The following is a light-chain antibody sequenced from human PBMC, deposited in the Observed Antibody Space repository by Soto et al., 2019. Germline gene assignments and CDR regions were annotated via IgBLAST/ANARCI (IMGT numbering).Light chain of an antibody. CDR2: DNN. CDR3: GTWDSSLSAPNWV. Sequence: QSVLTQPPSVSAAPRQKVTISCSGSSSNIGKNYVSWYQQLPGTAPKVLIYDNNKRPSGIPDRFSGSKSGTSATLGITGLQTGDEADYYCGTWDSSLSAPNWVFGGGTKLTVL. V-gene: IGLV1-51*01. J-gene: IGLJ3*02. CDR1: SSNIGKNY.